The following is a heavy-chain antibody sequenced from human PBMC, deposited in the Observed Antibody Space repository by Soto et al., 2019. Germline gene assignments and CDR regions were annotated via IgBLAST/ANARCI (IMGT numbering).Heavy chain of an antibody. Sequence: SATLSITCTVSGGSISSYYWSWIRQPPGKGLEWIGYIYYSGSTNYNPSLKSRVTISVDTSKNQFSLKLSSVTAADTAVYYCARAPQWLAYDYWGQGTLVTVSS. D-gene: IGHD6-19*01. V-gene: IGHV4-59*01. CDR3: ARAPQWLAYDY. J-gene: IGHJ4*02. CDR2: IYYSGST. CDR1: GGSISSYY.